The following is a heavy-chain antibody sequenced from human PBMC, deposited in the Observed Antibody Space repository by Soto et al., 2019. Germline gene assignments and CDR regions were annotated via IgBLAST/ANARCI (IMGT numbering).Heavy chain of an antibody. V-gene: IGHV3-9*01. CDR3: AKGTHYDILTGYYVDY. Sequence: GGSLRLSCAASGFTFSSYAMHWVRQAPGKGLEWVSGISWNSGSIGYADSVKGRFTISRDNAKNSLYLQMNSLRAEDTALYYCAKGTHYDILTGYYVDYWGQGTLVTVSS. J-gene: IGHJ4*02. CDR1: GFTFSSYA. CDR2: ISWNSGSI. D-gene: IGHD3-9*01.